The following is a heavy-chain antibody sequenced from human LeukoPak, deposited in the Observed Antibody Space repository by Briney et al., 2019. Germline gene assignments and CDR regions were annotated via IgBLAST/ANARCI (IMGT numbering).Heavy chain of an antibody. CDR3: AKDLGSSGYSPFQH. CDR1: GFTFSSYD. CDR2: ISYDGSNK. Sequence: PGGSLRLSCAASGFTFSSYDMHWVRQAPGKGLEWVAVISYDGSNKYYADSVKGRFTISRDNSKNTLYLQMNSLRTEDTAVYYCAKDLGSSGYSPFQHWGQGTLVTVSS. D-gene: IGHD3-22*01. V-gene: IGHV3-30*18. J-gene: IGHJ1*01.